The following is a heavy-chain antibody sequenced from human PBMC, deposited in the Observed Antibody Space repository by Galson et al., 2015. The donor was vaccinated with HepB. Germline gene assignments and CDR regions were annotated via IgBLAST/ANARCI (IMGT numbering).Heavy chain of an antibody. J-gene: IGHJ4*02. CDR1: GDSISSEVFH. CDR3: ARSRGYGLLGFFDA. Sequence: TLSLTCTVSGDSISSEVFHWNWIRQTPGKGLEWIGYIFYTGITDYNPSLRSRAIISEDMSKNQFSLTLHSVTAADTAVYYCARSRGYGLLGFFDAWGQGTRVTVSS. CDR2: IFYTGIT. V-gene: IGHV4-30-4*08. D-gene: IGHD4-17*01.